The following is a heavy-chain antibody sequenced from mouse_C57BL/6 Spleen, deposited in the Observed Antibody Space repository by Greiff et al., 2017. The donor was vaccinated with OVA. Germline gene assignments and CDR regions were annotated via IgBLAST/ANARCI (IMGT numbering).Heavy chain of an antibody. J-gene: IGHJ1*03. D-gene: IGHD1-1*01. CDR2: ISDGGSYT. CDR1: GFTFSSYA. Sequence: EVQVVESGGGLVKPGGSLKLSCAASGFTFSSYAMSWVRQTPEKRLEWVATISDGGSYTYYPDNVKGRFTISRDNAKNNLYLQMSHLKSEDTAMYDGARYYYGSSDWYYDVWGTGTTVTVSS. CDR3: ARYYYGSSDWYYDV. V-gene: IGHV5-4*01.